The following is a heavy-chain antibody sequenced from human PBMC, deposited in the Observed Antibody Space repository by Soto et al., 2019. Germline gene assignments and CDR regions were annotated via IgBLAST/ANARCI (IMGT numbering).Heavy chain of an antibody. CDR3: ARGKRDIVVVPAGANWFDP. J-gene: IGHJ5*02. V-gene: IGHV4-59*01. CDR2: IYYSGST. Sequence: SETLSLTCAVYGGSFSGYYWSWIRQPPGKGLEWIGYIYYSGSTNYNPSLKSRVTISVDTSKNQFSLKLSSVTAADTAVYYCARGKRDIVVVPAGANWFDPWGQGTLVTVSS. CDR1: GGSFSGYY. D-gene: IGHD2-2*01.